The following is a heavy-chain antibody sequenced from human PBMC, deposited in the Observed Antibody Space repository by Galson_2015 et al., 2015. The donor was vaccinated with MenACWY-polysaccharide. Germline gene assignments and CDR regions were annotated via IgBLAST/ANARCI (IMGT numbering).Heavy chain of an antibody. Sequence: SLRLSCAASGFTFSDYYMSWIRQAPEKGLEWVSYISSSGSTISYADSVKGRFTISRDNAQNSLYLQVNSLRAEDTAVYYCVRRLTSRCFDYWGQGTLITVSS. V-gene: IGHV3-11*01. CDR3: VRRLTSRCFDY. D-gene: IGHD2-8*01. CDR1: GFTFSDYY. CDR2: ISSSGSTI. J-gene: IGHJ4*02.